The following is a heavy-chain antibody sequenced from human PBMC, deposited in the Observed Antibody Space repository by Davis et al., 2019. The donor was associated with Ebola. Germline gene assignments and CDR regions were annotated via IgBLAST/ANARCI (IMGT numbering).Heavy chain of an antibody. CDR1: GFTFSSYS. CDR3: ARDFGDIVVVPAAMDV. J-gene: IGHJ6*04. V-gene: IGHV3-21*01. Sequence: GESLKISCAASGFTFSSYSMNWVRQAPGKGLEWVSSISSSSSYIYYADSVKGRFTISRDNAKNSLYLQMNSLRAEDTAVYYCARDFGDIVVVPAAMDVWGKGTTVTVSS. D-gene: IGHD2-2*01. CDR2: ISSSSSYI.